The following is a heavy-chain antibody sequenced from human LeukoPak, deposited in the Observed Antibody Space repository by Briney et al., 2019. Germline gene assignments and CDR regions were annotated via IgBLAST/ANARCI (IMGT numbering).Heavy chain of an antibody. CDR3: ARSFSPNYYDLLDY. CDR2: IYYSGST. CDR1: GGSFSGYY. V-gene: IGHV4-59*01. D-gene: IGHD3-22*01. J-gene: IGHJ4*02. Sequence: SETLSLTCAVYGGSFSGYYWSWIRQPPGKGLEWIGYIYYSGSTNYNPSLKSRVTISLDTSKNQFSLKLNSVTAADTAMYYCARSFSPNYYDLLDYWGQGTLATVSS.